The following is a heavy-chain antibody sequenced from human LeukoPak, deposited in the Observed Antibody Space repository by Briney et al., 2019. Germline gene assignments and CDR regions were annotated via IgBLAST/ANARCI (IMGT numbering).Heavy chain of an antibody. Sequence: SETLSLNCTVSGPSISSTIYYWGWIRQPPGKGLEWIGSMHSSGSTYYNPSLKSRVTISIDMSKNQFSLKLSSVTAADTAVYYCAREVGATIGGFYYYYYMDVWGKGTTVTISS. V-gene: IGHV4-39*07. CDR1: GPSISSTIYY. J-gene: IGHJ6*03. D-gene: IGHD1-26*01. CDR3: AREVGATIGGFYYYYYMDV. CDR2: MHSSGST.